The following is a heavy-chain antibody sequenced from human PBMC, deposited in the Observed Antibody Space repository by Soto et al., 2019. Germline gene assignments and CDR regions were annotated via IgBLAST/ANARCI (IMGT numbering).Heavy chain of an antibody. CDR1: GFTFNNAW. CDR2: IKSKSNGATT. V-gene: IGHV3-15*07. CDR3: TTFFYYYDTSGAGGY. J-gene: IGHJ4*02. D-gene: IGHD3-22*01. Sequence: EVQLVESGGGLVKPGGSLRLSCAASGFTFNNAWMNWVRQAPGKGLEWVGLIKSKSNGATTDYAAPVKDRFTISRDDSRNMLYLQMNDLRTGVTAVYYCTTFFYYYDTSGAGGYWGQGTLVTVSS.